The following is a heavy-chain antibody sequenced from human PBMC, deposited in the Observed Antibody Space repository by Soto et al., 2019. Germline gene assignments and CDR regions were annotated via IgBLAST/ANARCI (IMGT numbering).Heavy chain of an antibody. J-gene: IGHJ6*02. V-gene: IGHV1-69*13. D-gene: IGHD1-20*01. CDR3: ARDSEGIGTKDPFGKDV. CDR2: IIPIFGTA. Sequence: SVKVSCKASGGTFSSYAHSWVRQAPGQGLAWMGGIIPIFGTANYAQKFQGRVTLTADESTSTAYMELSSLRSEDTAVYYCARDSEGIGTKDPFGKDVWGQGTTVTVS. CDR1: GGTFSSYA.